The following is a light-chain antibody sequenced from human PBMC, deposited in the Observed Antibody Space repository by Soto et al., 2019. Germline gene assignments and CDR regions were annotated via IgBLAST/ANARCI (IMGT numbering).Light chain of an antibody. Sequence: AIQMTQSPSSLSSSVGDRVTITWRANQDIRNDLGWYQHKPGKAPNLLIYSASSLHSGVPSRFNGSGSGTDFTLTISSLQPEDSATYYCLQDDSYPRTFGPGTKVDVK. J-gene: IGKJ3*01. CDR1: QDIRND. CDR3: LQDDSYPRT. V-gene: IGKV1-6*01. CDR2: SAS.